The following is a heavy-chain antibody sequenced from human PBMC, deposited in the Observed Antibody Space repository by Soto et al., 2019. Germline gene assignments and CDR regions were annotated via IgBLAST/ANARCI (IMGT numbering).Heavy chain of an antibody. CDR3: TRGVITSTH. CDR1: RFTFSSYW. CDR2: INSDGSSP. V-gene: IGHV3-74*01. Sequence: EVQLVESGGGLVQPGGSLRLSCTASRFTFSSYWMHWVRQAPGKGLVWVSRINSDGSSPSYAGSVKGRFTISRDNAKNKLYLQMNSLRAEDTAVYYCTRGVITSTHWGQGTLVTVSS. J-gene: IGHJ4*02. D-gene: IGHD1-20*01.